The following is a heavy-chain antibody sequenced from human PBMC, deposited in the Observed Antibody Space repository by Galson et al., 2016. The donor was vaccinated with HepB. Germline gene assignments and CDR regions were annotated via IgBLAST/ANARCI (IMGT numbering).Heavy chain of an antibody. Sequence: SLRLSCAASGFTLDDYPMSWFRQAPGKGLEWVGLIRTKPYGATTEYAPSVQGRFTISRDDSKRIAYLQMHSLKTEDTGVYHCARTYYGDNVGYQYYFDDWGQGTLVTVSS. D-gene: IGHD3-22*01. CDR1: GFTLDDYP. V-gene: IGHV3-49*03. CDR2: IRTKPYGATT. CDR3: ARTYYGDNVGYQYYFDD. J-gene: IGHJ4*02.